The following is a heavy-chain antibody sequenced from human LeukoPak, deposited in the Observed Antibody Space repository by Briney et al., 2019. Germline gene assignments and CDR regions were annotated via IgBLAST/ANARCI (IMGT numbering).Heavy chain of an antibody. D-gene: IGHD3-22*01. CDR1: GFTFSSYE. CDR3: ARADYEYDY. CDR2: ISSSGSTI. J-gene: IGHJ4*02. V-gene: IGHV3-48*03. Sequence: GGSLRLSCAASGFTFSSYEMNWVRQAPGKGLEWVSYISSSGSTIYYADSVKGRFTISKDNAKNSLYLQMNSLRAEDTAVYYCARADYEYDYWGQGTLVTVSS.